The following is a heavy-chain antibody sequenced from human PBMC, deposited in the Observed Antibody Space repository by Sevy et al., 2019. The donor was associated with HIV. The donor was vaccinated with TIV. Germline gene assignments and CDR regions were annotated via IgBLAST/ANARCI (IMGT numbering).Heavy chain of an antibody. CDR2: IYPDDSDT. D-gene: IGHD3-3*01. J-gene: IGHJ6*02. V-gene: IGHV5-51*01. CDR1: GYSFTSYW. Sequence: GGSLRLSCKGSGYSFTSYWIGWVRQMPGKGLEWMGIIYPDDSDTSYSPSFQGQVTISADKSISTAYLQWSSLKASDTAMYYCARHPRDDFWSGYYKGVKYFYGMDVWGQGTTVTVSS. CDR3: ARHPRDDFWSGYYKGVKYFYGMDV.